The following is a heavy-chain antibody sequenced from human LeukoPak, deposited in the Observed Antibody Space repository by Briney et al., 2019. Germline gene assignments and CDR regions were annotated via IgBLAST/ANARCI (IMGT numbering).Heavy chain of an antibody. J-gene: IGHJ5*02. V-gene: IGHV4-59*01. CDR3: VRALDYDYVWGSYRSSNWFDP. CDR2: IYYSGST. D-gene: IGHD3-16*02. Sequence: SQTLSLTCTVSGGSISSYYWSWIRQPPGKGLEWIGYIYYSGSTNYNPSLKSRVTISVDTSKNQFSLKLSSVTAADTAVYYCVRALDYDYVWGSYRSSNWFDPWGQGTLVTVSS. CDR1: GGSISSYY.